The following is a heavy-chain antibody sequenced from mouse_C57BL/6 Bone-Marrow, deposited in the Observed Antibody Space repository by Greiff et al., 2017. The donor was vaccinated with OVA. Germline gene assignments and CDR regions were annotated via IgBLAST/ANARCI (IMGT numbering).Heavy chain of an antibody. CDR2: INPSTGGT. CDR3: ARDSNYGYWYFDV. Sequence: VQLKQSGPELVKPGASVKISCKASGYSFTGYYMNWVKQSPEKSLEWIGEINPSTGGTTYNQKFKAKATLTVDQSSSTAYMQLKSLTSEDSAVYYCARDSNYGYWYFDVWGTGTTVTVSS. V-gene: IGHV1-42*01. D-gene: IGHD2-5*01. CDR1: GYSFTGYY. J-gene: IGHJ1*03.